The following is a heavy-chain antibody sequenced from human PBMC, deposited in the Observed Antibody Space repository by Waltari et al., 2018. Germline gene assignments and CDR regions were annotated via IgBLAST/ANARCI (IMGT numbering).Heavy chain of an antibody. CDR2: FDPEDGET. J-gene: IGHJ3*02. V-gene: IGHV1-24*01. CDR1: GYTITKLA. Sequence: QVQLVPSGAEVKKPGASVKFTCKVCGYTITKLAMHWGRQAPGKGLEWMGGFDPEDGETIYAQKFQGRVTMNEDTSTDTAYMELSSLRSEDTAVYYCATRVYYYDSSGYWGGAFDIWGQGTMVTVSS. CDR3: ATRVYYYDSSGYWGGAFDI. D-gene: IGHD3-22*01.